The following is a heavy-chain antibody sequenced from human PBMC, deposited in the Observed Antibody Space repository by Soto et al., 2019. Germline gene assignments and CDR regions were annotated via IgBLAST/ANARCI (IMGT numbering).Heavy chain of an antibody. D-gene: IGHD3-22*01. CDR3: ARSYGGEYYDSRSYYYAY. CDR1: GYKFSDYW. V-gene: IGHV5-51*01. CDR2: IYPGDFDR. Sequence: PVESLKISCKGSGYKFSDYWIWWCLELPVEVLEWMGGIYPGDFDRKYSPSFQGQVTISADKSITTAYLQWSSLKASDTAIYYCARSYGGEYYDSRSYYYAYWGQGTLVTVSS. J-gene: IGHJ4*02.